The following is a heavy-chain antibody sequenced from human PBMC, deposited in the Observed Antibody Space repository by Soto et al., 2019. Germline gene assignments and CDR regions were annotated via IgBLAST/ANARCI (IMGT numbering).Heavy chain of an antibody. CDR1: GFTFSSYA. CDR2: LSYDGSYK. Sequence: GGSLRLSCAASGFTFSSYAMHWVRQAPGKRLEWVAVLSYDGSYKFYVDSVKGRFTISRDNSKNTLYLQMNSLRAEDTAVYYCARDPLWGTAMVLWYFDLWGRGTLVTVSS. V-gene: IGHV3-30-3*01. CDR3: ARDPLWGTAMVLWYFDL. D-gene: IGHD5-18*01. J-gene: IGHJ2*01.